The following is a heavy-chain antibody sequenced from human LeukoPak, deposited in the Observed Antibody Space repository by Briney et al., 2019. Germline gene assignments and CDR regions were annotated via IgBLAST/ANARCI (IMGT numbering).Heavy chain of an antibody. V-gene: IGHV6-1*01. J-gene: IGHJ5*02. CDR2: TYYRSKWYN. D-gene: IGHD5-24*01. CDR1: GDSVSSNSAA. CDR3: ARQNNTYHHYNLGRFDP. Sequence: SQTLSLTCAISGDSVSSNSAAWNWIRQSPSRGLEWLGRTYYRSKWYNDYAVSVKSRITINPDTSKNHFSLQLITVTPEDTAVYYCARQNNTYHHYNLGRFDPWGQGTLVTVSS.